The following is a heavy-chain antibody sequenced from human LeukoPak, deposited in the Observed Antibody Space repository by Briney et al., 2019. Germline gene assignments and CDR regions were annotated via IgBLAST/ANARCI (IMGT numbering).Heavy chain of an antibody. CDR1: GFTFSSYG. CDR3: ARDQYYGSGSYYIDPGYYYYGMDV. D-gene: IGHD3-10*01. CDR2: IWYDGSNK. V-gene: IGHV3-33*01. J-gene: IGHJ6*02. Sequence: GGSLRLSCVASGFTFSSYGMHWVRQAPGKGLEWVAVIWYDGSNKYYADSVKGRFTISRDNSKNTLYLQMNSLRAEDTAVYYCARDQYYGSGSYYIDPGYYYYGMDVWGQGTTVTVSS.